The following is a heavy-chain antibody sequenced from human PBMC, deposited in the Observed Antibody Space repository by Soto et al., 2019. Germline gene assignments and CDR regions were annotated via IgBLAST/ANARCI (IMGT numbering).Heavy chain of an antibody. CDR2: IYSGGST. D-gene: IGHD3-22*01. V-gene: IGHV3-53*01. J-gene: IGHJ6*02. CDR3: ARNAYYDSSGYYEGYYYYYGMDV. CDR1: GFTVSSNY. Sequence: QLGGSLRLSCAASGFTVSSNYMSWVRQAPGKGLEWVSVIYSGGSTYYADSVKGRFTISRDNSKNTLYLQMNSLRAEDTAVYYCARNAYYDSSGYYEGYYYYYGMDVWGQGTTVTVSS.